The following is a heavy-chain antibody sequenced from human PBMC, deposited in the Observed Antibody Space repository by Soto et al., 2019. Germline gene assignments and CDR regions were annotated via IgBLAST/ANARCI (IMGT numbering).Heavy chain of an antibody. CDR3: ARVGIAARPVDY. V-gene: IGHV4-34*01. J-gene: IGHJ4*02. D-gene: IGHD6-6*01. CDR1: GGSFSGYY. CDR2: INHSGST. Sequence: SETLSLTCAVYGGSFSGYYWSWIRQPPGKGLEWIGEINHSGSTNYNPSLKSRVTISVETSKNQFSLKLSSVTAADTAVYYCARVGIAARPVDYWGQGTMVTVYS.